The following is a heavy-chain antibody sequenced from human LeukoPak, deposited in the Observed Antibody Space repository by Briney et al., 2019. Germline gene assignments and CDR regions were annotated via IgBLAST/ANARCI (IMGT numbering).Heavy chain of an antibody. CDR3: ARVPGSYYVDFDY. J-gene: IGHJ4*02. Sequence: PGGSLRLSCAASGFTFSNYGMQWVRQAPGKGLEWVAVISFDGNDKHYADSVKGRFTISRDNSKNTLYLQMNSLRAEDTAVYYCARVPGSYYVDFDYWGQGTLVTVSS. CDR1: GFTFSNYG. D-gene: IGHD3-10*01. V-gene: IGHV3-30*03. CDR2: ISFDGNDK.